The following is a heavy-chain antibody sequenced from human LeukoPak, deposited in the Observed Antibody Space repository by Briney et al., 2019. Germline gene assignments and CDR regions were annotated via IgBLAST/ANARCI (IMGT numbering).Heavy chain of an antibody. V-gene: IGHV3-7*01. D-gene: IGHD3-10*01. Sequence: GGSLRLSCAASGFTFSSYWMSWVRQAPGKGLEWVANIKQDGSEKYYVDSVKGRFTISRGNAKNSLYLQMNSLRAEDTAVYHCARILSDYYGSGSYYFDYWGQGILVTVSS. CDR1: GFTFSSYW. CDR3: ARILSDYYGSGSYYFDY. J-gene: IGHJ4*02. CDR2: IKQDGSEK.